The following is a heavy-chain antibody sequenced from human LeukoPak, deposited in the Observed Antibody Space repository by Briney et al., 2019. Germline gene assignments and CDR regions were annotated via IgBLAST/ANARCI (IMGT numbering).Heavy chain of an antibody. CDR3: GREGSGEGFPGGFDY. Sequence: PGGSLRLSCAASGFTFSSYSMNWVRQAPGKGLEWVSSISSSSSYIYYADSVKGRFTISRDNAKNSLYLQMNSLRAEDTAVYYWGREGSGEGFPGGFDYWGRGTLVTVPS. V-gene: IGHV3-21*01. J-gene: IGHJ4*02. CDR1: GFTFSSYS. D-gene: IGHD3-16*01. CDR2: ISSSSSYI.